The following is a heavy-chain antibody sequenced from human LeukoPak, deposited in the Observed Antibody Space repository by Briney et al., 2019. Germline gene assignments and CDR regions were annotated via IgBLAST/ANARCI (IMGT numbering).Heavy chain of an antibody. Sequence: GGSLRLSCAASGFIFSTYAMHWVRQAPGKGLEWVSAIDSSTTRIYYANSVRGRFTISRDNAKNSLDLQMNSLRAEDTAVYYCVRGGTYCDSTCKGADYWGQGTLVAVSA. CDR3: VRGGTYCDSTCKGADY. D-gene: IGHD2/OR15-2a*01. V-gene: IGHV3-21*01. CDR1: GFIFSTYA. J-gene: IGHJ4*02. CDR2: IDSSTTRI.